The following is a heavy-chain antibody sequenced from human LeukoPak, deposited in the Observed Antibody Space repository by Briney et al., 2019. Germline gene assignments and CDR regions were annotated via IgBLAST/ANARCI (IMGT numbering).Heavy chain of an antibody. D-gene: IGHD3-22*01. V-gene: IGHV1-8*01. Sequence: ASVKVSCKASGYTFTSYDINWVRQAPGQGLEWMGWMNPNSGNTGYAQKFQGRVTMTRNTSISTAYMELSSLRSEDTAVYYCARGLHYDSSGYYYGDDAFDIWGQGTMVTVSS. J-gene: IGHJ3*02. CDR1: GYTFTSYD. CDR3: ARGLHYDSSGYYYGDDAFDI. CDR2: MNPNSGNT.